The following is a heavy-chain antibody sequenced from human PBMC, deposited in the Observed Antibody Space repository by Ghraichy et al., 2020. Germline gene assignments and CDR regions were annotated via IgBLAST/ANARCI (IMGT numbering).Heavy chain of an antibody. Sequence: ASVKVSCKAAGYTFTTYGISWVRQAPGQGLEWMGWISAYNGDTNYAQEFQGRVTMTTDTSTSTAYMDLRRLRLDDTAVYYCARGSRGGPIPAVSWFDPWGQGTLFTVSS. CDR1: GYTFTTYG. J-gene: IGHJ5*02. CDR2: ISAYNGDT. D-gene: IGHD4-23*01. CDR3: ARGSRGGPIPAVSWFDP. V-gene: IGHV1-18*01.